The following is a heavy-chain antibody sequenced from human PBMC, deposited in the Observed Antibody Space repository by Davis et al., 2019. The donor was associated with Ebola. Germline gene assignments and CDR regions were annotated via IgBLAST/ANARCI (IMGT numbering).Heavy chain of an antibody. CDR3: ARGTYYDYIWGSYRLQNNWFDP. CDR1: GGSSSGYY. D-gene: IGHD3-16*02. CDR2: INHSGST. J-gene: IGHJ5*02. V-gene: IGHV4-34*01. Sequence: SETLSLTCAVYGGSSSGYYCSWIRQPPGKGLEWIGEINHSGSTNYNPSPKSRVTISVDTSKNQFSLKLSSVTAADTAVYYCARGTYYDYIWGSYRLQNNWFDPWGQGTLVTVSS.